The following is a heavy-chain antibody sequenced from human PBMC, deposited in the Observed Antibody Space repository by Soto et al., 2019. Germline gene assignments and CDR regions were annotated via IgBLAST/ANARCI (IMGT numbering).Heavy chain of an antibody. CDR2: IYYSGST. Sequence: TSETLSLTCTVSGGSISSGGYYWSWIRQHPGKGLEWIGYIYYSGSTYYNPSLKSRVTISVDTSKNQFSLKLSSVTAADTAVYYCARRSNFYYGFYYWGRGTLVTVSS. J-gene: IGHJ4*02. V-gene: IGHV4-31*03. CDR1: GGSISSGGYY. D-gene: IGHD3-22*01. CDR3: ARRSNFYYGFYY.